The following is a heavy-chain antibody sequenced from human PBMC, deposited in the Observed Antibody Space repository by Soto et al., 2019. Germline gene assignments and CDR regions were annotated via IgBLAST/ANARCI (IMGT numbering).Heavy chain of an antibody. CDR3: ARHPAYSSGDN. J-gene: IGHJ4*02. CDR1: GDTFTSYA. CDR2: IDAGNGNT. D-gene: IGHD5-18*01. Sequence: ASVKVSCKASGDTFTSYAMHWVRQAPGQRREGMGWIDAGNGNTKYSQNLQGRVTITRDTSTSTAYLGLSSLSSEDTAVYYCARHPAYSSGDNWGQGTLVTVSS. V-gene: IGHV1-3*01.